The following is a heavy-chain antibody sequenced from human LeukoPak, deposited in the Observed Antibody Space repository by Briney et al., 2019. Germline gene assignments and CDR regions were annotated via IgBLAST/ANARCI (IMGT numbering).Heavy chain of an antibody. V-gene: IGHV3-7*01. CDR3: ARDDYDILTGYYPTPYMDV. CDR1: GFTFSTYW. Sequence: PGGSLRLSCAASGFTFSTYWMSWVRQAPGKGLEWVANIKEDGSEKYYVDSVKGRFTISRDNAKNSLYLQMNSLRAEDTAVYYCARDDYDILTGYYPTPYMDVWGKGTTVTISS. J-gene: IGHJ6*03. CDR2: IKEDGSEK. D-gene: IGHD3-9*01.